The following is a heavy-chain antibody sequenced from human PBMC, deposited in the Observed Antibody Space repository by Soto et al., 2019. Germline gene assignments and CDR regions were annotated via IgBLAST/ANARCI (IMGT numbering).Heavy chain of an antibody. J-gene: IGHJ6*01. CDR2: IIPIFGTA. CDR3: ASPTTPLSYYYGMDL. D-gene: IGHD1-7*01. CDR1: GGTFSSYA. V-gene: IGHV1-69*12. Sequence: QVQLVQSGAEVKKPGSSVKVSCKASGGTFSSYAISWVRQAPGQGLAWMGGIIPIFGTANYAQKFQGRVTITAEESTSTAYLALSSLRSEDTAVSYCASPTTPLSYYYGMDLWGQGTTLTVSS.